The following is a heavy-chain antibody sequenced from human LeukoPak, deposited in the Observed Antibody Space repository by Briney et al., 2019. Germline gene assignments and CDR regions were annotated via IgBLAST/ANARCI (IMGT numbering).Heavy chain of an antibody. CDR3: ARGGTTVTTVDAFDI. D-gene: IGHD4-17*01. V-gene: IGHV1-8*03. J-gene: IGHJ3*02. CDR1: GYTFTTYD. Sequence: ASVKVSCKASGYTFTTYDINWVRQATGQGLEWMGWMNPNSANTGYAQRFQGRVTITRNTSISTAYMELSSLRSEDTAVYHCARGGTTVTTVDAFDIWGQGTLVTVSS. CDR2: MNPNSANT.